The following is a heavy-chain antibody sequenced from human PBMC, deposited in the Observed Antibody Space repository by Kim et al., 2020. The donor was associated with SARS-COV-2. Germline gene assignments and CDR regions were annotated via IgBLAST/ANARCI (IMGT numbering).Heavy chain of an antibody. D-gene: IGHD3-22*01. CDR3: AKESDSSGYSPEYFQH. CDR1: GFTFSSYG. Sequence: GGSLRLSCAASGFTFSSYGMHWVRQAPGKGLEWVAVISYDGSNKYYADSVKGRFTISRDNSKNTLYLQMNSLRAEDTAVYYCAKESDSSGYSPEYFQHWGQGTLVTVSS. J-gene: IGHJ1*01. CDR2: ISYDGSNK. V-gene: IGHV3-30*18.